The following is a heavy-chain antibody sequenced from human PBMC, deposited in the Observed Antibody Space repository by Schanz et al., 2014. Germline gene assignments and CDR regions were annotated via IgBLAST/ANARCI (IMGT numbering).Heavy chain of an antibody. Sequence: QVQLVQSGPAVKKPGASTKVSCLASGYSFTEYFLHWVRQAPGQGLEWMGWINPNSGETNYEQKCKGRVTLTSDTSISTAFMELSGLTSDDTATYFCARARYTGYDCSGYWGQGTLLIVSS. J-gene: IGHJ4*02. CDR2: INPNSGET. D-gene: IGHD5-12*01. CDR3: ARARYTGYDCSGY. V-gene: IGHV1-2*02. CDR1: GYSFTEYF.